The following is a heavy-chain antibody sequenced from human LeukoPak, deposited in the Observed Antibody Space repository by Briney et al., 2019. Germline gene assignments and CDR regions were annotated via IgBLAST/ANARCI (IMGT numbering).Heavy chain of an antibody. CDR3: ATIWSGYSPFDY. Sequence: ASVKVSCKASGGTFSSYAISWLRQAPGQELEWMGGIIPIFGTANYAQKFQGRVTITTDESASTAYMELSSLRSEDTAVYYCATIWSGYSPFDYWGQGTLVTVSS. D-gene: IGHD3-3*01. CDR1: GGTFSSYA. V-gene: IGHV1-69*05. CDR2: IIPIFGTA. J-gene: IGHJ4*02.